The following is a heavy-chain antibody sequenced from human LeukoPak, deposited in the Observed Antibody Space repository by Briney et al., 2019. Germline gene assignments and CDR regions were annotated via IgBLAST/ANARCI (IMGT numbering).Heavy chain of an antibody. D-gene: IGHD3-16*01. CDR2: IWYDGSNK. J-gene: IGHJ3*02. V-gene: IGHV3-33*01. CDR1: GFTFSSYG. CDR3: ARDGGGADAFGI. Sequence: PGGSLRLSCAASGFTFSSYGMHWVRQAPGKGLEWVAVIWYDGSNKYYPDSVKGRFTISRDNSKNTVYLQMNSLRAEDTAVYYCARDGGGADAFGIWGQGTMVTVSS.